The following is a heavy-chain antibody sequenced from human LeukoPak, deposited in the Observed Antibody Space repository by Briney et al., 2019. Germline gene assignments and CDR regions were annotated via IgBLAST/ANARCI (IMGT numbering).Heavy chain of an antibody. CDR2: INPNSGGT. D-gene: IGHD3-16*02. CDR1: GYTFTGYY. J-gene: IGHJ4*02. V-gene: IGHV1-2*02. Sequence: GASVKVSCKASGYTFTGYYMHWVRQAPGQGLEWMGWINPNSGGTNYAQKFQGRVTMTRDTSISTAYMELSRLRSDDTAVYYCARDSNGILRLGELSTYWGQGTLVTVSS. CDR3: ARDSNGILRLGELSTY.